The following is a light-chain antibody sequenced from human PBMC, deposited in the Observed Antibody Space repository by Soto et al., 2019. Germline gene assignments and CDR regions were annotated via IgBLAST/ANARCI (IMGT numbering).Light chain of an antibody. CDR1: QSINIY. V-gene: IGKV1-39*01. CDR3: QQSYRSPYT. CDR2: AAS. Sequence: IQLTQSPSSLSASVGDRVTVTCRASQSINIYLNWCQQKPGKAPTLLIYAASSLQSGVPSRFSGGGSRTDFTLTISSLQTEDFATYYCQQSYRSPYTFGQGTKLEI. J-gene: IGKJ2*01.